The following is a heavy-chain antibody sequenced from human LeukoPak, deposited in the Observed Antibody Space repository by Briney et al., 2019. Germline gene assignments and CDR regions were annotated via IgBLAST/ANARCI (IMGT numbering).Heavy chain of an antibody. CDR2: IKQDGSEK. D-gene: IGHD6-19*01. V-gene: IGHV3-7*01. CDR3: AKDLLGQWPTVFDY. CDR1: GFTFSNYW. J-gene: IGHJ4*02. Sequence: PGGSLRPSCAASGFTFSNYWMTWVRQAPGKGLEWVGNIKQDGSEKYYMDSMKGRFTISRDNAKNSLYLQMNSLRAEDTAVYYCAKDLLGQWPTVFDYWGQGTLVTVSS.